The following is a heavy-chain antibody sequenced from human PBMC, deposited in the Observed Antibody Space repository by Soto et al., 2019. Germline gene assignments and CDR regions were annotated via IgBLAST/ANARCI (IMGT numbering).Heavy chain of an antibody. V-gene: IGHV4-39*01. D-gene: IGHD2-15*01. CDR1: WGSINVSSYF. J-gene: IGHJ3*02. CDR2: LYVGGKS. CDR3: ARNPRAMAIRGGFDI. Sequence: SETLSLTCTVSWGSINVSSYFWGRIRQPPGKGLEWIGSLYVGGKSHCNPALTSRATTFVNTSKNQFSLRXRSVTAADTAIYYCARNPRAMAIRGGFDIGSQGTVVTVSS.